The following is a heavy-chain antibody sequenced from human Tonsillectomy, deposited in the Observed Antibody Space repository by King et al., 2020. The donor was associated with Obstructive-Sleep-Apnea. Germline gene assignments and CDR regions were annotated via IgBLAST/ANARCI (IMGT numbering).Heavy chain of an antibody. V-gene: IGHV4-59*01. Sequence: VQLQESGPGLVKPSETLSLTCTVSGGSISSYHWSWIRQPPGKGLEWMGYIDYRGSTNYNPSPKSRVTILVDTSKNQFSLSLTSVSAADTAVYYCARGGVDYDSLTAHNRHRDWFDRWGQGTLVTVSS. CDR1: GGSISSYH. D-gene: IGHD3-9*01. J-gene: IGHJ5*02. CDR3: ARGGVDYDSLTAHNRHRDWFDR. CDR2: IDYRGST.